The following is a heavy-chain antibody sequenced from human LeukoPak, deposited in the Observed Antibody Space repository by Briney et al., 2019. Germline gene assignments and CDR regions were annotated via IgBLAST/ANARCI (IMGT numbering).Heavy chain of an antibody. CDR1: GGSVSSSSYY. CDR3: AREIHNSGYYQNYYFDY. D-gene: IGHD3-22*01. J-gene: IGHJ4*02. Sequence: SETLSLTCTVSGGSVSSSSYYWGWIRQPPGKGLEWIGSIYYSGSTYYNPSLKSRVTISVDTSKNQFSLKLTSVSAADTAVYYCAREIHNSGYYQNYYFDYWGQGTLVTVSS. CDR2: IYYSGST. V-gene: IGHV4-39*07.